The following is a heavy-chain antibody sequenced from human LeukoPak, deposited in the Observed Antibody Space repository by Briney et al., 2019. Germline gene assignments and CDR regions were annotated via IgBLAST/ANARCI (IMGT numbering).Heavy chain of an antibody. CDR3: ARDEFGRIGVGVY. CDR1: GYTFTAYD. J-gene: IGHJ4*02. Sequence: GASVTVSCTGSGYTFTAYDIIWVRQAPGQGLECVGLISAYTGRTEYAQKFQGRVIMTTDSATSTAYMELRSLTSDDTGVYYCARDEFGRIGVGVYWGQGTLVTISA. CDR2: ISAYTGRT. V-gene: IGHV1-18*01. D-gene: IGHD1-26*01.